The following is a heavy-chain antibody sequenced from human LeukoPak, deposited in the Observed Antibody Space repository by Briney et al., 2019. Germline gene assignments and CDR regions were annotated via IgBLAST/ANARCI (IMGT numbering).Heavy chain of an antibody. V-gene: IGHV4-59*08. Sequence: SETLSLTCTVSGGSISGYYWSWIRQAPGKGLEWIGCIYYSRSTNYNPSLKSRVTISVDTSKNHFSLKLSSVTAADTAVYYCARHFGSGSRDAFDIWGQGTMVIVSS. CDR2: IYYSRST. CDR3: ARHFGSGSRDAFDI. CDR1: GGSISGYY. J-gene: IGHJ3*02. D-gene: IGHD3-10*01.